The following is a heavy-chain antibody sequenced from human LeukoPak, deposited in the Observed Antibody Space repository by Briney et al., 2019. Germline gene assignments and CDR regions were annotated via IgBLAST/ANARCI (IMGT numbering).Heavy chain of an antibody. V-gene: IGHV3-48*01. CDR1: GFTFSSYS. Sequence: PGGSLRLSCAASGFTFSSYSMNWVRQAPGKGLEWVSYISSSSSTIYYADSVKGRFTISRDNAKNSLYLQMNSLRAEDTAVYYCAREPSDYGDSIGAFDIWGQGTMVTVSS. CDR2: ISSSSSTI. D-gene: IGHD4-17*01. CDR3: AREPSDYGDSIGAFDI. J-gene: IGHJ3*02.